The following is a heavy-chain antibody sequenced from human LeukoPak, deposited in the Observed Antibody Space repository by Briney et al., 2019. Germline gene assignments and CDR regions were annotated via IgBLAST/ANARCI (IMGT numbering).Heavy chain of an antibody. J-gene: IGHJ4*02. D-gene: IGHD2-2*01. CDR3: AKDRCSSTSCYDYFDY. CDR2: IRYDGSDK. V-gene: IGHV3-30*02. CDR1: GFTFSTYG. Sequence: GGSLRLSCAASGFTFSTYGMHWVRQAPGKGLEWVAFIRYDGSDKYYADSVKGRFTISRDNSKNTLYVQMNSLRAEDTAVYYCAKDRCSSTSCYDYFDYWGQGTLVSVSS.